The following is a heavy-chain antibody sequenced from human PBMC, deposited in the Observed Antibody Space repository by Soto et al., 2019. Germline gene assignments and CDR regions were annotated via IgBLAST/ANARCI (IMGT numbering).Heavy chain of an antibody. J-gene: IGHJ4*02. Sequence: QEQLVQSGPEVKRPGSSVKISCKDSGGLFSSFAISWVRQAPGQGLEWLGGIIPVFGTTNYAEKFQDRVTITADESTNTAYMELSSLRSGDTAMYYCARGGGPYVWFNEFWGQATLVTVSS. CDR1: GGLFSSFA. V-gene: IGHV1-69*01. D-gene: IGHD3-16*01. CDR2: IIPVFGTT. CDR3: ARGGGPYVWFNEF.